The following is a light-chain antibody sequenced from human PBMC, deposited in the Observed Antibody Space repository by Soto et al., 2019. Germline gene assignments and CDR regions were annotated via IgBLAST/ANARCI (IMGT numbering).Light chain of an antibody. CDR1: KXISFW. CDR2: KAS. CDR3: XXYSDVAT. V-gene: IGKV1-5*03. Sequence: DIQMTQTPSTLSASVGXXXXXXXXASKXISFWLAWYQQKPGTAPKLLIYKASTLETGVPSRFSGSGSGTEFTLTISNLQXXXXAXXXXXXYSDVATFGQGTQVETK. J-gene: IGKJ1*01.